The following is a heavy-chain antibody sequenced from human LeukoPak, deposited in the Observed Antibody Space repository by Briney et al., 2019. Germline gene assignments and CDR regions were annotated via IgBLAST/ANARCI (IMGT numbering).Heavy chain of an antibody. J-gene: IGHJ4*02. CDR3: ATDRKVGAGVPRFDY. Sequence: GGSLRLSCAASGFPFTNYWMIWVRQAPGKRPEWVGNINQDGSETNYVDSVKGRFSMSRDNAKTSLYLQMNSLRAEDTAVYYCATDRKVGAGVPRFDYWGQGALVPVSS. CDR2: INQDGSET. CDR1: GFPFTNYW. D-gene: IGHD1-26*01. V-gene: IGHV3-7*01.